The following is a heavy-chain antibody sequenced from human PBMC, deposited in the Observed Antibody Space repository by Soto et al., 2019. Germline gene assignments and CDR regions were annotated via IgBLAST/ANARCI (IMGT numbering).Heavy chain of an antibody. J-gene: IGHJ4*02. Sequence: EVQLVESGGSLVQPGGSLRLSCAASGFIVSSNYMRWVRQAPGKGLEWVSVISSGGSTYYEDSVKGRLTTSRDISKNTLYLQMNSLSADDTAVYYWARAYRVPTAMPNFWGQGTLVTVSS. V-gene: IGHV3-66*01. CDR1: GFIVSSNY. CDR3: ARAYRVPTAMPNF. D-gene: IGHD5-18*01. CDR2: ISSGGST.